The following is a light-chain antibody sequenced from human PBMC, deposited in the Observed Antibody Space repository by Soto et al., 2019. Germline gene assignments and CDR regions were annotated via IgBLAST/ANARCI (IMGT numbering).Light chain of an antibody. Sequence: EIVMTQSPATLSVSPGERATLSCRASQSVNIYLAWYQQKPGQAPRLLIFGASYRATGIPARFSGSGSGTAFNLTISSLQSEDFAVYCCQQYDDWLRLTFGGGTKVEIK. J-gene: IGKJ4*01. CDR3: QQYDDWLRLT. CDR2: GAS. V-gene: IGKV3D-15*01. CDR1: QSVNIY.